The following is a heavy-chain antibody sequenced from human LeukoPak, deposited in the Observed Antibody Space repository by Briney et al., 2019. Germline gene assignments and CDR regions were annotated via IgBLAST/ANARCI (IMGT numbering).Heavy chain of an antibody. Sequence: KSSGTLTLSCAASGFTFSSYSMNWVRQAPGKGLEWVSSINSSSSYIYYADSVKGRFTISRDNAKSSLSMRMDSLRAESTAVYYCARDFRRCNYGGPYYYYMDVWGKGTTVTVSS. V-gene: IGHV3-21*01. D-gene: IGHD5-18*01. CDR2: INSSSSYI. CDR1: GFTFSSYS. J-gene: IGHJ6*03. CDR3: ARDFRRCNYGGPYYYYMDV.